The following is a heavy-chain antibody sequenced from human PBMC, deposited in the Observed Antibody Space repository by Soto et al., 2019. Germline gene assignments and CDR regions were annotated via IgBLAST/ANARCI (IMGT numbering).Heavy chain of an antibody. J-gene: IGHJ5*02. CDR1: GGSMTSYY. CDR2: IYISGLT. V-gene: IGHV4-4*07. D-gene: IGHD3-16*02. Sequence: QVQLQESGPGQVKSSETLSLTCTVSGGSMTSYYWSWIRKSAGKGLEWIGRIYISGLTNYNPSLERRVTMSVDTSKNQFTLRLSSVTAADAAVYYCVRDKGSYHETWFDPWGQGILVSVSS. CDR3: VRDKGSYHETWFDP.